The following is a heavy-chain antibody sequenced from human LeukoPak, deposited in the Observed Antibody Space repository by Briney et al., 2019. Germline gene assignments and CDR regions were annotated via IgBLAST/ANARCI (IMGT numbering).Heavy chain of an antibody. CDR1: GYTFTGYY. Sequence: ASVKVSCKASGYTFTGYYMHWVRQAPGQGLEWMGWINPNSGGTNYAQKFQGRVTMTRDTSISTAYMELSRLRSDDTAVYYCARVDTPRALHDYWGQGTLVTVSS. D-gene: IGHD5-18*01. V-gene: IGHV1-2*02. CDR2: INPNSGGT. CDR3: ARVDTPRALHDY. J-gene: IGHJ4*02.